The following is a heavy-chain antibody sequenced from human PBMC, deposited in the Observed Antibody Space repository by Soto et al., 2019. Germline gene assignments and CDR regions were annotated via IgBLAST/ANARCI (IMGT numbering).Heavy chain of an antibody. CDR1: GGSISSFCYY. Sequence: SETLSLTCTVSGGSISSFCYYWSWIRQHPGKGLEWIGYIYYSGSTYYNPSLKSRVTISVDTSKNQFSLKLSSVTAADTAVYYCARRWFTISFGGANWFYPWGQGTLVTVSS. CDR2: IYYSGST. D-gene: IGHD3-9*01. J-gene: IGHJ5*02. CDR3: ARRWFTISFGGANWFYP. V-gene: IGHV4-31*03.